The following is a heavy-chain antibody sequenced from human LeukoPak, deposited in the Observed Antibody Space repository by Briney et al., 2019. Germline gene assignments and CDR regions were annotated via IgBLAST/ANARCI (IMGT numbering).Heavy chain of an antibody. CDR3: ARDGSGSLIWDY. CDR1: GFTFSSYA. V-gene: IGHV3-30*14. D-gene: IGHD3-10*01. Sequence: GKSLRLSCAASGFTFSSYAMHWVRQAPGKGLEWVAVISYDGGNKYYADSVKGRFTISRDNSKNTLYLQMNSLRAEDTAVYYCARDGSGSLIWDYWGQGTLVTVSS. CDR2: ISYDGGNK. J-gene: IGHJ4*02.